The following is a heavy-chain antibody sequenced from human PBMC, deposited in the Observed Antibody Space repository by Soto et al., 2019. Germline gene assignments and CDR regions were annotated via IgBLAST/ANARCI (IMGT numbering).Heavy chain of an antibody. CDR1: GGSFSGYY. Sequence: SETLSLTCAVYGGSFSGYYWSWIRQPPGKGLEWIGEINHSGSTNYNPSLKSRVTISVDTSKNQFSLKLSSVTAADTAVYYCARGLGSAADPSWGQGTLVTVSS. V-gene: IGHV4-34*01. D-gene: IGHD6-13*01. J-gene: IGHJ5*02. CDR2: INHSGST. CDR3: ARGLGSAADPS.